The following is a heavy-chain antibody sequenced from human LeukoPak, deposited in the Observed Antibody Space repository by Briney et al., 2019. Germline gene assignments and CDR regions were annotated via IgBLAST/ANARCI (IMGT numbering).Heavy chain of an antibody. V-gene: IGHV3-23*03. J-gene: IGHJ3*02. CDR3: AKGMEMATIWAAFDI. CDR1: GFTFSSYA. D-gene: IGHD5-24*01. CDR2: IYSGGST. Sequence: GGSLRLSCAASGFTFSSYAMSWVRQAPGKGLEWVSVIYSGGSTYYADSVKGRFTISRDNSKNTLYLQMNSLRAEDTAVYYCAKGMEMATIWAAFDIWGQGTMVTVSS.